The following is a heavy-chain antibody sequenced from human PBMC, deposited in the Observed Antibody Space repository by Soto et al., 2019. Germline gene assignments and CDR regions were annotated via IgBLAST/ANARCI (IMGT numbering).Heavy chain of an antibody. CDR3: ARVSYYYDSSGYHGVLHYFDY. CDR2: IYYSWST. D-gene: IGHD3-22*01. J-gene: IGHJ4*02. Sequence: RSETLSLTCAISGIYFSSALYYSGWISLHPGKGLEWIGYIYYSWSTYYNPSLKSRVTISVDTSKNQFSLKLSSVTAADTAVYYCARVSYYYDSSGYHGVLHYFDYWGQGTRVTVS. V-gene: IGHV4-31*11. CDR1: GIYFSSALYY.